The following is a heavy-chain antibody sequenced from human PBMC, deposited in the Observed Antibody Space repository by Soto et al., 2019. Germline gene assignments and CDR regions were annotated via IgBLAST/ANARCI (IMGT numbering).Heavy chain of an antibody. CDR1: GGSFSGYY. CDR3: ARDLGLRSARDLYYYYMDV. V-gene: IGHV4-34*01. J-gene: IGHJ6*03. CDR2: IDHSGST. D-gene: IGHD5-12*01. Sequence: QVRLQQWGAGLLKPSETLSLTCAVYGGSFSGYYWNWIRQAPGKGLEWIGEIDHSGSTKYNPSLKSRVTISVDTSKNQFSLNVSSVTAADTAVYYCARDLGLRSARDLYYYYMDVWGKGTTVTVSS.